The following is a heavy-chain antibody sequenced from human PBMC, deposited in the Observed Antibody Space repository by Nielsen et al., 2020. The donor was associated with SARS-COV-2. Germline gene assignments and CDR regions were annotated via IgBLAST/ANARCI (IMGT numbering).Heavy chain of an antibody. CDR3: ARRSSGFSIYGMDV. V-gene: IGHV5-51*01. D-gene: IGHD3-10*01. CDR2: IYPGDSDT. J-gene: IGHJ6*02. Sequence: VRQMPGKGLEWMGIIYPGDSDTRYSPSFQGQVTISADKSISAAYLQWSSLKASDTAMYYCARRSSGFSIYGMDVWGQGTTVTVSS.